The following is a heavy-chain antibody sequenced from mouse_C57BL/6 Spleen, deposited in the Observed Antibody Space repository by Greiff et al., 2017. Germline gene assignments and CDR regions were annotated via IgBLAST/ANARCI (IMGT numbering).Heavy chain of an antibody. Sequence: VQLQQSGPGMVKPSQSLSLTCTVTGYSITSGYDWHWIRHFPGNKLEWMGYISYSGSTNYNPSLKSRISITHDTSKNHFFLKLNSVTTEDTATYYCARRDYYGGGYFDYWGQGTTLTVSS. CDR3: ARRDYYGGGYFDY. CDR2: ISYSGST. V-gene: IGHV3-1*01. D-gene: IGHD1-2*01. CDR1: GYSITSGYD. J-gene: IGHJ2*01.